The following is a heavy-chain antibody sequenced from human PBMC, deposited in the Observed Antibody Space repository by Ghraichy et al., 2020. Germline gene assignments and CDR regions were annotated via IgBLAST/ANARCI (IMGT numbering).Heavy chain of an antibody. V-gene: IGHV3-7*01. D-gene: IGHD2-21*01. CDR3: ARASCGGDCGY. Sequence: GGSLRLSCVDSGFTFSGYWMSWVRQAPGKGLEWVANINQDGSEKFYAGSVKGRFSISRDNARSSLFLQMNSLRVEDTAVYYCARASCGGDCGYWGQGTLVTVSS. CDR1: GFTFSGYW. CDR2: INQDGSEK. J-gene: IGHJ4*02.